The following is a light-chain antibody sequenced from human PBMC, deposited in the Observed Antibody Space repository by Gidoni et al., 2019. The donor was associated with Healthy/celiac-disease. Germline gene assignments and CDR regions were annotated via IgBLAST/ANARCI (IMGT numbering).Light chain of an antibody. Sequence: IPMTQSPYSLSAYVGDRVTITCQASQDISNYLNWYTKKPGKAHKLLIYAASNLETGVPSRCSGSGSGTDFTFTISSLQPEDIATYYCQQYDNLPYTLGKGTKLEIK. CDR1: QDISNY. CDR3: QQYDNLPYT. J-gene: IGKJ2*01. V-gene: IGKV1-33*01. CDR2: AAS.